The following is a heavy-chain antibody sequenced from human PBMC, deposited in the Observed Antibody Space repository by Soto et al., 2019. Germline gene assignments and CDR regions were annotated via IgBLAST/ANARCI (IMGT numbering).Heavy chain of an antibody. CDR1: GFTLSDYG. CDR3: AKEMSPRSVIDSSSPRGDY. CDR2: MSYAGSYK. J-gene: IGHJ4*02. D-gene: IGHD6-6*01. V-gene: IGHV3-30*18. Sequence: LRLSCAVSGFTLSDYGMHWVRQAPGKGLEWVAVMSYAGSYKYYADSVKGRFTISRDLSGNTLFLQMNSLRLEDTAVYFCAKEMSPRSVIDSSSPRGDYWGQGTLVTVSS.